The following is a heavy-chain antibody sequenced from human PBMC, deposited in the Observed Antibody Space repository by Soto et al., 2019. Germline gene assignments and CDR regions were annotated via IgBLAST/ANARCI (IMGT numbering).Heavy chain of an antibody. Sequence: SETLSLTCTVSGGSISSYYWSWIRQPPGKGLEWIGYIYYSGSTNYNPSLKSRVTISVDTSKNQFSLKLSSVTAADTAVYYCARGESAGTVLVDYWGQGTLVTVSS. CDR1: GGSISSYY. D-gene: IGHD6-13*01. V-gene: IGHV4-59*08. J-gene: IGHJ4*02. CDR2: IYYSGST. CDR3: ARGESAGTVLVDY.